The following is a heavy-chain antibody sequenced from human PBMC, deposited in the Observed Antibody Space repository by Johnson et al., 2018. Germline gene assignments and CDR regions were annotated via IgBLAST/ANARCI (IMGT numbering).Heavy chain of an antibody. D-gene: IGHD2-15*01. CDR1: GLSFSSYW. V-gene: IGHV3-74*01. J-gene: IGHJ4*02. Sequence: VQLQESGGGLVQXGGSLRLSCVASGLSFSSYWMHWVRQAPGKGLVWVARINSDGTYPTYADSVRGRFTVSRDNARNILYLQMSSLRVEDTAVYYCTRFLLAFDYWGQGSLVSVSS. CDR2: INSDGTYP. CDR3: TRFLLAFDY.